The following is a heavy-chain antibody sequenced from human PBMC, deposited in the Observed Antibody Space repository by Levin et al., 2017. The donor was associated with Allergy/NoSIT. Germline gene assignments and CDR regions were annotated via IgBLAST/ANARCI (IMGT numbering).Heavy chain of an antibody. Sequence: GESLKISCAASGFTFSSYGMHWVRQAPGKGLEWVAVISYDGSNKYYADSVKGRFTISRDNSKNTLYLQMNSLRAEDTAVYYCAKEYCSGGSCYPTEYCQHWGQGTLVTVSA. CDR3: AKEYCSGGSCYPTEYCQH. J-gene: IGHJ1*01. CDR1: GFTFSSYG. CDR2: ISYDGSNK. D-gene: IGHD2-15*01. V-gene: IGHV3-30*18.